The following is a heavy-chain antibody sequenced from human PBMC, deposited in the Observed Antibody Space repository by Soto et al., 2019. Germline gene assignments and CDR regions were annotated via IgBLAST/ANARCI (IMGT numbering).Heavy chain of an antibody. CDR2: IIPILGIA. D-gene: IGHD3-10*01. J-gene: IGHJ4*02. CDR3: AIDQTSYYSGSGSYYDG. V-gene: IGHV1-69*08. Sequence: QVQLVQSGAEVKKPGSSVQVSCKASGGTFSSYTISWVRQAPGQGLEWMGRIIPILGIANYAQKFQGRVTITADKSTSTAYMELSSLRSEDTAVYYCAIDQTSYYSGSGSYYDGWGQGTLVTVSS. CDR1: GGTFSSYT.